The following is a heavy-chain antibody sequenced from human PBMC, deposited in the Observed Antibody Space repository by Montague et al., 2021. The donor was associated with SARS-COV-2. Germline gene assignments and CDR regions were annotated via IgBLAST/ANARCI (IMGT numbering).Heavy chain of an antibody. CDR3: ARALTAYGDFWSGYYKGYYYYYMDV. J-gene: IGHJ6*03. CDR1: GFTFSSYD. D-gene: IGHD3-3*01. CDR2: IGTAGDT. Sequence: SLRLSCAASGFTFSSYDMHWVRQATGKGLEWVSAIGTAGDTYYPGSVKGRFTISRENAKNSLYLQMNSLRAGDTAVYYCARALTAYGDFWSGYYKGYYYYYMDVWGKGTTVTVSS. V-gene: IGHV3-13*04.